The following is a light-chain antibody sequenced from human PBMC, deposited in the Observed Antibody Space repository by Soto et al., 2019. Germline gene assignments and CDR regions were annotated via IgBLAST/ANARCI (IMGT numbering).Light chain of an antibody. CDR2: ENN. CDR1: SSNIGINY. V-gene: IGLV1-51*02. Sequence: QSVLTQPPSVSAAPGQKVTISCSASSSNIGINYVSWYQQLPGTAPKLLTYENNKRPSGIPDRVSGSKSGTSATLGITGLQTGDEADYYCGTWDSSLSAGGVFGGGTQLTVL. J-gene: IGLJ2*01. CDR3: GTWDSSLSAGGV.